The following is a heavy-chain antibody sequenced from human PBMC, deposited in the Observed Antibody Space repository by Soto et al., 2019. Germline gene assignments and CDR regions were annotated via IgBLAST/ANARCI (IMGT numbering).Heavy chain of an antibody. J-gene: IGHJ6*03. V-gene: IGHV6-1*01. Sequence: SQTLSLTCDISGDSVSSNSAGWNWIRQTPSRGLEWLGRTYYRSKWYNNYAVSVKSRVSVNPDTAKNQFSLQLNSVTPEDTAVYYCARGSWDDVSGHYSMDVWGKGTSVTVSS. D-gene: IGHD1-1*01. CDR3: ARGSWDDVSGHYSMDV. CDR1: GDSVSSNSAG. CDR2: TYYRSKWYN.